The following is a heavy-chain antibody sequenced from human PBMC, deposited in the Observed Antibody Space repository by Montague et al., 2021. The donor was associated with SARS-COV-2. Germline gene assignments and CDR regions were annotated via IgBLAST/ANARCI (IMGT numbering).Heavy chain of an antibody. V-gene: IGHV3-7*01. Sequence: SLRLSCAASGFTFSSYWMSWVRQAPGKGLEWVANIKEDGSEKKYVGSVKGRFTISRDNAKDSLYLQMNSLRAEDTAVYYCAREYFDNSGMGHYWGQGTLVTVSP. CDR3: AREYFDNSGMGHY. CDR1: GFTFSSYW. CDR2: IKEDGSEK. D-gene: IGHD3-22*01. J-gene: IGHJ4*02.